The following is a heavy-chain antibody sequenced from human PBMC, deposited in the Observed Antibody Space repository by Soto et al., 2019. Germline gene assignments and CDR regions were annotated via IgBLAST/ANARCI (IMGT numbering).Heavy chain of an antibody. CDR2: IRSKAYDGTT. V-gene: IGHV3-49*03. Sequence: EVQLVESGGGLVQPGRSLRLSCTVSGFTIGDYGMSWFRQTPGKGLEWVGFIRSKAYDGTTEYAASVKGRFTISRDDSKSIAYLQMNSLKTEDTAVYYCTRGAVGGLVSDYWGQGTLVTVSS. D-gene: IGHD6-6*01. CDR1: GFTIGDYG. J-gene: IGHJ4*02. CDR3: TRGAVGGLVSDY.